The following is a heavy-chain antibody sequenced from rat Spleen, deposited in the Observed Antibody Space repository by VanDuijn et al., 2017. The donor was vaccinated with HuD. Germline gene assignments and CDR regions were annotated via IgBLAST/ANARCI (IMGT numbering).Heavy chain of an antibody. J-gene: IGHJ2*01. Sequence: EVQLVESGGGLVQPGRSLSISCVASGFTFNNYWMTWIRQAPGKGLEWVASITNTGVGTYYPDSVKGRFTISRDNAKSTLYLQMNSLRSEDTATYYCTRDNMYTTDYYPDYFDYWGQGVMVTVSS. CDR3: TRDNMYTTDYYPDYFDY. CDR2: ITNTGVGT. CDR1: GFTFNNYW. V-gene: IGHV5-31*01. D-gene: IGHD1-6*01.